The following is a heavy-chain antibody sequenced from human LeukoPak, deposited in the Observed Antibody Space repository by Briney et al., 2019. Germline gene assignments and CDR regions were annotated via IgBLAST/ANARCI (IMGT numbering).Heavy chain of an antibody. CDR3: ASPTAYSSNL. Sequence: QPGGSLRLSCAASGFTFSSYEMNWVRQAPGKGLEWVSYISSSGSTIYYADSVKGRFTISRDNAKNSLYLQMNSLRAEDTAVYYCASPTAYSSNLWGQGTMVTVSS. J-gene: IGHJ3*01. CDR2: ISSSGSTI. CDR1: GFTFSSYE. D-gene: IGHD2-21*02. V-gene: IGHV3-48*03.